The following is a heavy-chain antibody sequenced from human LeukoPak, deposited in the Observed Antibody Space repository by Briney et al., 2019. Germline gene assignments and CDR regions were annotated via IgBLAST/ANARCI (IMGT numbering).Heavy chain of an antibody. D-gene: IGHD5-12*01. CDR2: IRYDRSNK. CDR3: AKPDGGYSHFDY. V-gene: IGHV3-30*02. Sequence: GGSLRFSCAASGFTFSSSDLPWFRQAPGKGLEGVAFIRYDRSNKYYADSVKGRFTISRDNSKNTMYLQMNNLSAEDTAIYYCAKPDGGYSHFDYWGQGTLVTVSS. J-gene: IGHJ4*02. CDR1: GFTFSSSD.